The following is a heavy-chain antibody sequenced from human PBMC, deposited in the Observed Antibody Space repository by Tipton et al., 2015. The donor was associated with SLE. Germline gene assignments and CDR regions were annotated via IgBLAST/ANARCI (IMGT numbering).Heavy chain of an antibody. V-gene: IGHV4-59*01. Sequence: TLSLTSTVSGGSISSYYWSWIRQPPGKGLEWIGYIYYSGSTNYNPSLKSRVTISVDTSKNQFSLKLSSVTAADTAVYYCARVTGGEMARAFDIWGQGTMVTVSS. CDR3: ARVTGGEMARAFDI. CDR2: IYYSGST. D-gene: IGHD5-24*01. CDR1: GGSISSYY. J-gene: IGHJ3*02.